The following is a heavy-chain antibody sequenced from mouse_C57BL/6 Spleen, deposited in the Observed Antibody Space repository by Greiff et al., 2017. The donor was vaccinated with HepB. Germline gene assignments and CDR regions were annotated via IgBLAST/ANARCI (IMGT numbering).Heavy chain of an antibody. V-gene: IGHV1-19*01. CDR2: INPYNGGT. Sequence: DVQLQESGPVLVKPGASVKMSCKASGYTFTDYYMNWVKQSHGKSLEWIGVINPYNGGTSYNQKFKGKATLTVDKSSSTAYMELNSLTSEDSAVYYCASPTGFDYWGQGTTLTVSS. CDR1: GYTFTDYY. D-gene: IGHD1-1*01. CDR3: ASPTGFDY. J-gene: IGHJ2*01.